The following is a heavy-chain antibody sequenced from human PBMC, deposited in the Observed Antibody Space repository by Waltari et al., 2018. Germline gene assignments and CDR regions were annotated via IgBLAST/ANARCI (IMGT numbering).Heavy chain of an antibody. J-gene: IGHJ4*02. Sequence: QVQLVPSGADVKKPGAAVKVPCKASGYTFTGSYMHLVRQAHGQGLEWMGWINPNSGGTNYAQKFQGRVTMTRDTSISTAYMELSRLRSDDTAVYYCARGGDIVVVPAAIEDYWGQGTLVTVSS. V-gene: IGHV1-2*02. CDR3: ARGGDIVVVPAAIEDY. D-gene: IGHD2-2*02. CDR1: GYTFTGSY. CDR2: INPNSGGT.